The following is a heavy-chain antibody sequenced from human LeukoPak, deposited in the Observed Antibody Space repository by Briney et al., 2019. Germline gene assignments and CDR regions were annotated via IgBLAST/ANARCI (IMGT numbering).Heavy chain of an antibody. CDR1: GYSFNSNG. CDR3: ARDGDYSSGYSDY. CDR2: INTHTGNP. Sequence: GASVKVSCKASGYSFNSNGMNWVRQAPGQGLEWMGWINTHTGNPTYAQGFSGRFVFSLDASVSTAYLQISSLKAEDTAVYYCARDGDYSSGYSDYWGQGTLVTVSS. D-gene: IGHD3-22*01. J-gene: IGHJ4*02. V-gene: IGHV7-4-1*02.